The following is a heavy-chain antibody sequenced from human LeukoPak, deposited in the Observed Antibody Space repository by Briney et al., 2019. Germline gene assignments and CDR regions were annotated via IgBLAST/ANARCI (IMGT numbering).Heavy chain of an antibody. CDR2: IRASAGST. Sequence: SGGSVRLLCAASGFTFSIYAVIWLPQSPGKGLEGLSTIRASAGSTYYADSVKGRFTVSRDNSKNSLYLQMNSLRAEDTAVYYCARKFGGSCSGTCCHINFEYRGQGTMVTVSS. J-gene: IGHJ4*02. CDR1: GFTFSIYA. D-gene: IGHD3-16*01. V-gene: IGHV3-23*01. CDR3: ARKFGGSCSGTCCHINFEY.